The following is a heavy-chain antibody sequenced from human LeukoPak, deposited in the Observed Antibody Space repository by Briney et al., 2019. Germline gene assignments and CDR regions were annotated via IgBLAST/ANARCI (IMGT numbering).Heavy chain of an antibody. D-gene: IGHD6-19*01. J-gene: IGHJ3*02. V-gene: IGHV1-8*01. CDR2: MNPNSGNT. CDR3: ARGTTRRRSGWYLAPLYNDAFDI. CDR1: GYTFTSYD. Sequence: GASVKVSCKASGYTFTSYDINWVRQATGQGLEWMGWMNPNSGNTGYAQKFQGRVTITRNTSISTAYMELSSLRSEDTAVYYCARGTTRRRSGWYLAPLYNDAFDIWGQGTMVTVSS.